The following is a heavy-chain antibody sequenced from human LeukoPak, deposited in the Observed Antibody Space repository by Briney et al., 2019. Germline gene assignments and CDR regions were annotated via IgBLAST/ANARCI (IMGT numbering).Heavy chain of an antibody. Sequence: ASVKVSCKASGGTFSSYAISWVRQAPGQRLEWMGWINAGNGNTKYSQKFQGRVTITRDTSASTAYMELSSLRSEDTAVYYCARAAPPFDYWGQGTLVTVSS. CDR2: INAGNGNT. CDR3: ARAAPPFDY. J-gene: IGHJ4*02. V-gene: IGHV1-3*01. CDR1: GGTFSSYA.